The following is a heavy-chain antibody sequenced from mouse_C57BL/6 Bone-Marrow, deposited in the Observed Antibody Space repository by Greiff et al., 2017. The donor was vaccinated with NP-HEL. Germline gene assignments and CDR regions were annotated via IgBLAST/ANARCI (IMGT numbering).Heavy chain of an antibody. D-gene: IGHD2-2*01. J-gene: IGHJ1*03. CDR1: GYTFTNYW. CDR2: IYPGGGYT. V-gene: IGHV1-63*01. CDR3: ARIGYYWYFDV. Sequence: VQLQQSGAELVRPGTSVKMSCKASGYTFTNYWIGWAKQRPGHGLEWIGDIYPGGGYTNYNEKFKGKATLTADKSSSTAYMQVSSLTSEDYAIYYCARIGYYWYFDVWGTGTTVTVSA.